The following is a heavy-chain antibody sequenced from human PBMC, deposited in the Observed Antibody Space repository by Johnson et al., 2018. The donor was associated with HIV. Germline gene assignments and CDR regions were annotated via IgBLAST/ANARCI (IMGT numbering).Heavy chain of an antibody. CDR2: ISSSGSTI. CDR1: GFTFSSYE. V-gene: IGHV3-48*03. Sequence: VQLVESGGGLVQPGGSLRLSCAASGFTFSSYEMNWVRQAPGKGLEWVSYISSSGSTIYYADSVKGRFTISRDNAKNSLYLQMNSLRAEDTAVYYCARDRGLWERNGAGAFDIWGQGTMVTVSS. J-gene: IGHJ3*02. D-gene: IGHD1-26*01. CDR3: ARDRGLWERNGAGAFDI.